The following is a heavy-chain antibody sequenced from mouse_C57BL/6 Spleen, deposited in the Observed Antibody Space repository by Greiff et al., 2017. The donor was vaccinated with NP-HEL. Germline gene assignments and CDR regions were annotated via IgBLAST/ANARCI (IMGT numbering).Heavy chain of an antibody. J-gene: IGHJ2*01. V-gene: IGHV10-1*01. CDR2: IRSKSNNYAT. Sequence: EVQRVESGGGLVQPKGSLKLSCAASGFSFNTYAMNWVRQAPGKGLEWVARIRSKSNNYATYYADSVKDRFTISRDDSESMLYLQMNNLKTEDTAMYYCVRHGYYGSLDYWGQGTTLTVSS. CDR3: VRHGYYGSLDY. D-gene: IGHD1-1*01. CDR1: GFSFNTYA.